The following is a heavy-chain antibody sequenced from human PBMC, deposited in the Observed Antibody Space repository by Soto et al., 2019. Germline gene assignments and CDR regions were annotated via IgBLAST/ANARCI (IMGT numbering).Heavy chain of an antibody. D-gene: IGHD5-18*01. CDR2: IWYDGSNK. CDR1: GFTFSSYG. V-gene: IGHV3-33*01. J-gene: IGHJ4*02. CDR3: ARENSADSAMVGFYFDY. Sequence: GGSLRLSCAASGFTFSSYGMHWVRQAPGKGLEWVAVIWYDGSNKYYADSVKGRFTISRDNSKNTLYLQMNSLRAEDTAVYYCARENSADSAMVGFYFDYWGQGNLVTVS.